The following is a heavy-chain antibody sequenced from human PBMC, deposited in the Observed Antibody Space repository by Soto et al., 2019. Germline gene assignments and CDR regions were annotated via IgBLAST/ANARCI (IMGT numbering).Heavy chain of an antibody. V-gene: IGHV1-46*03. J-gene: IGHJ3*02. D-gene: IGHD2-21*01. Sequence: ASVKVSCKASGYTFTSYYMHWVRQAPGQGLEWMGIINPSGGSTSYAQKFQGRVTMTRDTSTSTVYMELSSLRSEDTAVYYCARDRSYCGGDCYYPNAFDIWGQGTMVTVSS. CDR1: GYTFTSYY. CDR2: INPSGGST. CDR3: ARDRSYCGGDCYYPNAFDI.